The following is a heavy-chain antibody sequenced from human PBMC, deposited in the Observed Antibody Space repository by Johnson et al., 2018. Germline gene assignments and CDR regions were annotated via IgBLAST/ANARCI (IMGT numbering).Heavy chain of an antibody. D-gene: IGHD4-17*01. Sequence: QVQLQQWGARLLKPSETLSLTCAVYGGSFSGFYWSWIRQPPGKGLEWLGEINHSGRTNYNPSLKSRVTISLDTSKNQFSLKLSSVTAADTAVYYCATIKTPVITGAFDIWGQGTMVTVSS. CDR1: GGSFSGFY. CDR3: ATIKTPVITGAFDI. CDR2: INHSGRT. J-gene: IGHJ3*02. V-gene: IGHV4-34*01.